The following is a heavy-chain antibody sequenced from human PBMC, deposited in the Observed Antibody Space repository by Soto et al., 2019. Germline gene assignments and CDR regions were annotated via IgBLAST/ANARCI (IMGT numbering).Heavy chain of an antibody. CDR3: ARDQDRNGDYNMFDY. J-gene: IGHJ4*02. D-gene: IGHD3-22*01. CDR2: ISTSGSYT. Sequence: GGSLRLSCAASGFTFNDYYMSWIRQGPGEGLEWISYISTSGSYTNYADPVKGRFTISRDNAKKSLYLQMNSLRAEDTAVYYCARDQDRNGDYNMFDYWGQGTLVTVSS. V-gene: IGHV3-11*06. CDR1: GFTFNDYY.